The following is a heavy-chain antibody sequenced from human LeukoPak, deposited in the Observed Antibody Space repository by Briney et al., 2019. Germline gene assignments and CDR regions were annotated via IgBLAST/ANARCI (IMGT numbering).Heavy chain of an antibody. J-gene: IGHJ5*02. Sequence: GASVKVSCKASGYTFANYGVIWVRQAPGQGLEWMGWNSVYNGDTNYAQKLQGRVTMTTDTSTGTAYMELRSLRSDDTAVYYCAREAVGASLYWFDPWGQGTLVTVSS. CDR2: NSVYNGDT. V-gene: IGHV1-18*01. CDR3: AREAVGASLYWFDP. D-gene: IGHD1-26*01. CDR1: GYTFANYG.